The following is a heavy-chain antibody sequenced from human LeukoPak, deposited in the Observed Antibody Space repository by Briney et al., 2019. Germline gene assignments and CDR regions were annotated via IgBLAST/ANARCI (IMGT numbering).Heavy chain of an antibody. CDR2: ISSRSRTI. CDR3: VRGTRAFDV. V-gene: IGHV3-48*04. J-gene: IGHJ3*01. CDR1: GFIFSSYD. Sequence: GGSLRLSCAASGFIFSSYDFNWVRQAPGKGLEWVSYISSRSRTIYYADSVKGRFTISRDNAQKSLYLQINSLRGDDTALYYCVRGTRAFDVWGQGTMVTVSS.